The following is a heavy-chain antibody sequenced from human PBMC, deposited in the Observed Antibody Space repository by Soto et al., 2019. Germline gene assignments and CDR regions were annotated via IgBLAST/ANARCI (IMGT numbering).Heavy chain of an antibody. CDR2: IYATGTT. CDR3: VRDGTKTLRDWFQP. Sequence: SETLSLTCTVSGASISGFYWSWIRNSAGKGLEWIGRIYATGTTDYNPSLKSRVMMSVDTSKKQFSLKLRSVTAADTAVYYCVRDGTKTLRDWFQPWGQGSSVNVS. V-gene: IGHV4-4*07. CDR1: GASISGFY. J-gene: IGHJ5*02. D-gene: IGHD1-1*01.